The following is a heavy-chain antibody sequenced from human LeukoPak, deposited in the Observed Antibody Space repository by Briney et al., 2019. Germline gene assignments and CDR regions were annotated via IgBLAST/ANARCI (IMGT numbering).Heavy chain of an antibody. CDR2: ISYGGSNK. J-gene: IGHJ6*02. V-gene: IGHV3-30*03. CDR3: ARGGGYQFYYSGMDV. Sequence: PGTSLRLSCAASGFIFSSYGMHWVRQAPGKGLEWVAVISYGGSNKYYADSVKGRFPISRDNFKNTLYLQINSLRAEDTAVYYCARGGGYQFYYSGMDVWGQGTTVTVSS. CDR1: GFIFSSYG. D-gene: IGHD3-22*01.